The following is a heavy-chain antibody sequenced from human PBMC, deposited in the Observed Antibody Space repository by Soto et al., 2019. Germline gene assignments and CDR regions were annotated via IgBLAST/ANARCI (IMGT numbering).Heavy chain of an antibody. J-gene: IGHJ3*02. V-gene: IGHV4-30-4*01. D-gene: IGHD4-17*01. CDR1: GGSISTDDRY. CDR3: ARYYGGNSDAFDI. Sequence: PSETLSLTCSVSGGSISTDDRYWSWIRQPPGKGLEWIGYIYHTGTTYYNPSLKSRVAISVDTSQNQFSLKLTSVTAADTAVYYCARYYGGNSDAFDIWGQGTMVTVS. CDR2: IYHTGTT.